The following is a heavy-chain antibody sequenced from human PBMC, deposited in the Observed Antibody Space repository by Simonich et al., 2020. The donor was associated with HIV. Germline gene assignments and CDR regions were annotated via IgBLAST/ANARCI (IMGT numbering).Heavy chain of an antibody. Sequence: QVQLVQSGAEVKKPGASVKVSCKASGNTFTGYYMHWVRQAPGQGLGGMGWINPNSGGTDYAQKFQGRVIMTRDTSISTAYMELSRLKSDDTAVYYCARGGVDTAMVWSFLLGDYWGQGTLVTVSS. V-gene: IGHV1-2*02. CDR3: ARGGVDTAMVWSFLLGDY. CDR2: INPNSGGT. J-gene: IGHJ4*02. CDR1: GNTFTGYY. D-gene: IGHD5-18*01.